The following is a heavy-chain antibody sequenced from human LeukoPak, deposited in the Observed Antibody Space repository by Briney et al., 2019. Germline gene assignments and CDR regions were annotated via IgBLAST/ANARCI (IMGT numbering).Heavy chain of an antibody. D-gene: IGHD2-2*01. CDR2: IYTSGST. CDR3: ARGDVVVPAAQAFDH. J-gene: IGHJ4*02. Sequence: SETLSLTCTVSGGSISSYYWSWIRQPAGKGLEWIGRIYTSGSTNYNPSLKSRVTMSVDTSKNQFSLKLSSVTAADTAVYYCARGDVVVPAAQAFDHWGQGTLVTVSS. V-gene: IGHV4-4*07. CDR1: GGSISSYY.